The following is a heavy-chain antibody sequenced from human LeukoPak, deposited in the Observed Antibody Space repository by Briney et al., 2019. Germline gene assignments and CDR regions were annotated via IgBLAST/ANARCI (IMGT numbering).Heavy chain of an antibody. CDR2: IYYSGSN. J-gene: IGHJ3*02. CDR3: ARDLCGGDCEAFDI. D-gene: IGHD2-21*01. CDR1: GGSISSYY. Sequence: SETLSLTCTVSGGSISSYYWSWIRQPPGKGLEWIGYIYYSGSNNYNPSLKSRVTISVDTSKNQFSLKLSSVTAADTAVYYCARDLCGGDCEAFDIWGQGTMVTVSS. V-gene: IGHV4-59*01.